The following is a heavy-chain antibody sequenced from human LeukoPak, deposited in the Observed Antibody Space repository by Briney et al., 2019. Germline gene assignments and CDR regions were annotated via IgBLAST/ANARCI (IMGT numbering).Heavy chain of an antibody. J-gene: IGHJ6*03. Sequence: SETLSLTCTVSGGSISSSSYYWGWIRQPPGKGLEWIGSIYYSGSTYYNPSLKSRVTISVDTSKNQFSLKLSSVTAADTAVYYCARERRFLEYYYYYYYMDVWGKGTTVTVSS. CDR3: ARERRFLEYYYYYYYMDV. CDR2: IYYSGST. D-gene: IGHD3-3*01. V-gene: IGHV4-39*07. CDR1: GGSISSSSYY.